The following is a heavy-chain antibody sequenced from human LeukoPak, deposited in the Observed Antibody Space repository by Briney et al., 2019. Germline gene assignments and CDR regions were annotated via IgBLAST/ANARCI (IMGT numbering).Heavy chain of an antibody. CDR1: GGSIFNNY. J-gene: IGHJ5*01. CDR3: ARRAVATAGTGHNWFDS. Sequence: SETLSLTCTVSGGSIFNNYWSWIRQPPGKGLEWIGYIYTSENSNYNPSLKSRVTISLDTSKNQFSLKLSSVTAADTAAYYCARRAVATAGTGHNWFDSWGQGTLVTVSS. V-gene: IGHV4-4*09. CDR2: IYTSENS. D-gene: IGHD6-13*01.